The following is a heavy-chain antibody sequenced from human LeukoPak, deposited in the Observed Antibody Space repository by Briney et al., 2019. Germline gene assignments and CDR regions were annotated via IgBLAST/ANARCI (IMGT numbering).Heavy chain of an antibody. D-gene: IGHD3-22*01. Sequence: SETLSLTCTVSGGSISSGDHYWGWVRQSPGKGLEWIAYIYYSGTTYYNPSLESRVTMSIDTSTNQFSLKLNSVTAADTAVYYCASYYDSSGPTFDNWGQGALVTVSS. CDR2: IYYSGTT. CDR3: ASYYDSSGPTFDN. V-gene: IGHV4-30-4*08. CDR1: GGSISSGDHY. J-gene: IGHJ4*02.